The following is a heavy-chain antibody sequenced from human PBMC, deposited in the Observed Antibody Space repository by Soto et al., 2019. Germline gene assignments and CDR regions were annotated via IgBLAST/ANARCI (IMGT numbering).Heavy chain of an antibody. Sequence: EVQLVESGGGLVQPGGSLRLSCAASGFTVSSNYMSWVRQAPGKGLEWVSVIYSGGSTYYADSVKGRFTISRDNSKNTLYLQMNSLRAEDTAVYYCAKTIYYYYGMDVWGQGTTVTVSS. CDR3: AKTIYYYYGMDV. CDR1: GFTVSSNY. D-gene: IGHD2-21*01. J-gene: IGHJ6*02. V-gene: IGHV3-66*01. CDR2: IYSGGST.